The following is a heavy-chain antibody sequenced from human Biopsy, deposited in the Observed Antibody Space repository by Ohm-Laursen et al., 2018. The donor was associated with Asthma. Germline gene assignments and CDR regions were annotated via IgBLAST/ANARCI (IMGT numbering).Heavy chain of an antibody. V-gene: IGHV3-7*01. CDR3: AKDRFDNSVTSKYYYYGIDV. Sequence: GSLRLSCAAFGFTFSTSWMTWVRQAPGKGLEWVANIKEDGSEKNYVDSVKGRFTISRDNGKNSLYLQMSSLRPDDSAAYHCAKDRFDNSVTSKYYYYGIDVWGQGTTVTVSS. J-gene: IGHJ6*02. D-gene: IGHD3-16*01. CDR2: IKEDGSEK. CDR1: GFTFSTSW.